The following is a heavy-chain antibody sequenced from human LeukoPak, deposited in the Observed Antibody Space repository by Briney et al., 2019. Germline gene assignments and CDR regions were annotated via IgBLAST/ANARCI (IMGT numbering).Heavy chain of an antibody. D-gene: IGHD4-17*01. J-gene: IGHJ4*02. CDR3: ARRHMTTVSNFDY. CDR2: ISSSGSTI. V-gene: IGHV3-48*04. CDR1: GFTFSSYA. Sequence: GRSLRLSCAASGFTFSSYAMHWVRQAPGKGLEWVSYISSSGSTIYYADSVKGRFTISRDNAKDSLYLQMNSLRAEDTAVYYCARRHMTTVSNFDYWGQGTLVTVSS.